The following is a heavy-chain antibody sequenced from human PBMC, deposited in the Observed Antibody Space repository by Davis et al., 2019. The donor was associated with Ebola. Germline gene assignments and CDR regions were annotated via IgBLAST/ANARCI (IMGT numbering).Heavy chain of an antibody. V-gene: IGHV3-74*01. Sequence: GESLKISCAASGFTFSSYWMHWVRQAPGKGLVWVSRINSDGSSTSYADSVKGRFTISRDNAKNTPYLQMNSLRAEDTAVYYCAKSGLSFGVVKYHYGMDVWGKGTTVTVSS. CDR2: INSDGSST. CDR1: GFTFSSYW. J-gene: IGHJ6*04. D-gene: IGHD3-3*01. CDR3: AKSGLSFGVVKYHYGMDV.